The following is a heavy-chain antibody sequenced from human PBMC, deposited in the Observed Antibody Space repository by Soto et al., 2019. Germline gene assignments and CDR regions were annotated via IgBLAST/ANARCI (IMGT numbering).Heavy chain of an antibody. CDR2: ISGSGDTA. D-gene: IGHD3-22*01. CDR1: GFPLSAYV. V-gene: IGHV3-23*01. CDR3: AKARFDSRGTFFRVGFYDV. Sequence: PGGSLRLSCAASGFPLSAYVMTWVRRAPGRGLEWISAISGSGDTAYYAESVKGRFTISRDNSRNTLYLKMNNLTVEDTAVYSCAKARFDSRGTFFRVGFYDVWGRGTLVTVSS. J-gene: IGHJ4*02.